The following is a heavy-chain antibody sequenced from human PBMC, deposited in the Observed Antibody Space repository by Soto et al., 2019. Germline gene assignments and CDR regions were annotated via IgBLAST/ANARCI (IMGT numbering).Heavy chain of an antibody. J-gene: IGHJ5*02. CDR3: ARGAYCGVDCFFWFDP. D-gene: IGHD2-21*02. V-gene: IGHV4-59*01. CDR2: IHYSGTT. Sequence: PSETLSLTCTVSGGSINSYYWHWIRQPPGEGLEWSGYIHYSGTTKYNASLKSRATISLDASKNQFSLTLNSVTAADTAVYYCARGAYCGVDCFFWFDPWGQGTLVTVSS. CDR1: GGSINSYY.